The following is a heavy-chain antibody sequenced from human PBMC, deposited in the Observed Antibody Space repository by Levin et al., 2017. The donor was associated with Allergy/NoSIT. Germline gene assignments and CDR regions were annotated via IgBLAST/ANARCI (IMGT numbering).Heavy chain of an antibody. Sequence: ASVKVSCKASGGTFSSYAISWVRQAPGQGLEWMGGIIPIFGTANYAQKFQGRVTITADKSTSTAYMELSSLRSEDTAVYYCARVTRYNWNYEHYYYYYMDVWGKGTTVTVSS. CDR1: GGTFSSYA. CDR3: ARVTRYNWNYEHYYYYYMDV. J-gene: IGHJ6*03. CDR2: IIPIFGTA. V-gene: IGHV1-69*06. D-gene: IGHD1-7*01.